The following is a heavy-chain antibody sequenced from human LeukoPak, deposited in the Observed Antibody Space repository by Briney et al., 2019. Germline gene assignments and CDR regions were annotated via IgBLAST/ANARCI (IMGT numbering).Heavy chain of an antibody. D-gene: IGHD2-2*01. CDR3: AKDQPRAYFDY. CDR2: VRSDGTTK. J-gene: IGHJ4*02. V-gene: IGHV3-30*02. CDR1: GFTFSSHG. Sequence: GGSLRLSCAASGFTFSSHGMHWVRQAPGKGLEWVAFVRSDGTTKYYADSVKGQFTISRDNSKNTMFLQMNSLRPEDTAVYYCAKDQPRAYFDYWGQGTLVTVSS.